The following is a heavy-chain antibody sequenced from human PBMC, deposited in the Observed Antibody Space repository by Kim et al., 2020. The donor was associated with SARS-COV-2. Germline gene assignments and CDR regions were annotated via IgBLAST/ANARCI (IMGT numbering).Heavy chain of an antibody. CDR3: ARGAAAPPPPLDY. Sequence: SETLSLTCSFSGGSFVGSYWTWIRQPPGKGLEWIGSIYYTGNTKYNPSLSSRVSISLDTAQNPFSLRIPSATPPHTAAYSSARGAAAPPPPLDYLG. CDR1: GGSFVGSY. V-gene: IGHV4-59*01. D-gene: IGHD6-25*01. J-gene: IGHJ4*01. CDR2: IYYTGNT.